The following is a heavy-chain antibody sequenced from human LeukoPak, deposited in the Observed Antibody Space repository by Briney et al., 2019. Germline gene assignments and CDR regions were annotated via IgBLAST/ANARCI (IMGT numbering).Heavy chain of an antibody. D-gene: IGHD3-16*01. CDR2: IIPMFGTA. V-gene: IGHV1-69*05. CDR3: ASRGGPLDGFDI. J-gene: IGHJ3*02. CDR1: GGTFSSYA. Sequence: ASVKVSCKASGGTFSSYAIRWVRQAPGQGLEWMGRIIPMFGTANYAPKFQGRVTITTDESSSTAYMELSSLRSEDTAVYYCASRGGPLDGFDIWGQGTMVTVSS.